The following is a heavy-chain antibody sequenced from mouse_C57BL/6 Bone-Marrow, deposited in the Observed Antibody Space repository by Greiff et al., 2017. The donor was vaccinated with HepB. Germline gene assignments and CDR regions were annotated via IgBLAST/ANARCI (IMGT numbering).Heavy chain of an antibody. Sequence: QVQLQQPGAELVKPGASVKLFCKASGYTFTSYWMHWVKQRPGQGLEWIGMIHPNSGSTNYNEKFKSKATLTVDKSSSTAYMQLSSLTSEDSAVYYCARFYGSSYVPAWFAYWGQGTLVTVSA. CDR1: GYTFTSYW. J-gene: IGHJ3*01. CDR2: IHPNSGST. D-gene: IGHD1-1*01. V-gene: IGHV1-64*01. CDR3: ARFYGSSYVPAWFAY.